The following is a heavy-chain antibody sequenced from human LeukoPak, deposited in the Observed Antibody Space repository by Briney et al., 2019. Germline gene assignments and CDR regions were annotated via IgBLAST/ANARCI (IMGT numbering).Heavy chain of an antibody. Sequence: SETLSLICTVSGGSISGYFWSWIRQPAGKGLEWIGRIHDNGDSNHNPSLKSRVTMALDTSGNQVSLKLTSVTAADTAVYYFAGAPSGCGGTCPSDHWGPGTLVTVSS. CDR2: IHDNGDS. J-gene: IGHJ4*02. CDR3: AGAPSGCGGTCPSDH. D-gene: IGHD2-15*01. CDR1: GGSISGYF. V-gene: IGHV4-4*07.